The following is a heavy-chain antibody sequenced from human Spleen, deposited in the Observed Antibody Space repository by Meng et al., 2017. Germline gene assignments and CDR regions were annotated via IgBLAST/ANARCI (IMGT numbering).Heavy chain of an antibody. CDR2: IYHSGST. CDR1: GYSISSGYY. D-gene: IGHD4-23*01. CDR3: ARDGYGGNPYYYGMDV. V-gene: IGHV4-38-2*02. Sequence: SETLSLTCTVSGYSISSGYYWGWIRQPPGKGLEWIGSIYHSGSTYYNPSLKSRVTISVDTSKNQFSLKLSSVTAADTAVYYCARDGYGGNPYYYGMDVWGQGTTVTVSS. J-gene: IGHJ6*02.